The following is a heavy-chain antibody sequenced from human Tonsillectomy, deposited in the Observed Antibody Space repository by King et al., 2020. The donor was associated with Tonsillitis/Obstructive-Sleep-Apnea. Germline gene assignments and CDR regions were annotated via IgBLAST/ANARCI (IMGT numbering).Heavy chain of an antibody. D-gene: IGHD5-12*01. CDR3: AREGLRDAFDI. J-gene: IGHJ3*02. V-gene: IGHV4-59*01. CDR1: GGSISGYY. Sequence: QLQESGPGLVKPSETLSLTCTVSGGSISGYYWSWLRQPPGKGLECVGYIYYSGSTNYNPSLKSRVTISVDTSKNQFSLKLSSVTAADTAVYYCAREGLRDAFDIWGQGTMVTVSS. CDR2: IYYSGST.